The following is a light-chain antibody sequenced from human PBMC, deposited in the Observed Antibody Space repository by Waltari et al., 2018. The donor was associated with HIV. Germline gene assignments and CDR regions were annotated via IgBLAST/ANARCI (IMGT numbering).Light chain of an antibody. V-gene: IGKV1-12*01. CDR3: QQASSLPLT. CDR1: QSIGRW. Sequence: DIQMTQSPSSVSASVGASVTITCRASQSIGRWLVWYQQTPGKAPKLLIYAASTLQAWVPSRFSGSGSGTSFTLTISSLQPEDFATYYCQQASSLPLTFGEGTKVEIK. CDR2: AAS. J-gene: IGKJ4*01.